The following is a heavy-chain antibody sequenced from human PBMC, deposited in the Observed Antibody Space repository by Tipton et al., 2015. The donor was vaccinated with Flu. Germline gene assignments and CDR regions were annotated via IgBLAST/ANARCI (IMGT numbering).Heavy chain of an antibody. CDR2: ISDSGSNI. V-gene: IGHV3-48*03. CDR3: TKDVGATVSYNWFDP. Sequence: SLRLSCAASGFTFSRYEMNWVRQAPGKGLEWIAYISDSGSNIYYADSVKGRFTISRDNAKNSLYLQMNSLRAEDTAVYYCTKDVGATVSYNWFDPWGQGTLVTVSS. D-gene: IGHD1-26*01. J-gene: IGHJ5*02. CDR1: GFTFSRYE.